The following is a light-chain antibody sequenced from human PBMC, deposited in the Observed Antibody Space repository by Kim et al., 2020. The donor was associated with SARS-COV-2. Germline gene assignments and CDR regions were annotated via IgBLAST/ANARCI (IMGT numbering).Light chain of an antibody. V-gene: IGKV3-15*01. CDR2: GAS. Sequence: SPGKRVILSCRASQSVSNNLAWYQQRPGQAPRLLIYGASTRATDIPVRFTGSGSGTEFTLTISSLRSEDFAVYYCQQYSNWPPWTFGQGTKVDIK. CDR1: QSVSNN. CDR3: QQYSNWPPWT. J-gene: IGKJ1*01.